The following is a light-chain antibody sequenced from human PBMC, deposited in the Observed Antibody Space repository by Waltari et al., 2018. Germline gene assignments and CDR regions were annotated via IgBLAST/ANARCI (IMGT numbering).Light chain of an antibody. J-gene: IGLJ7*01. CDR2: HNN. CDR3: QSYDGSLSGAV. V-gene: IGLV1-40*01. CDR1: SANIGAGYD. Sequence: QSVLTQPPSVSGAPGQRVTIPCTGSSANIGAGYDVHWYQQLPGTAPNLLIYHNNNRPSGVPDRFSGSKSGTSASLAITGLQAEDEADYYCQSYDGSLSGAVFGGGTQLTVL.